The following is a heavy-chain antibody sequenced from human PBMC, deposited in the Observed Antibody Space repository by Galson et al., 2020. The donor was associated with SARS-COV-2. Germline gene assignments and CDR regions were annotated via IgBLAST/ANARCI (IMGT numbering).Heavy chain of an antibody. CDR2: ISWNSLGV. V-gene: IGHV3-9*01. J-gene: IGHJ4*02. CDR3: AKDRSNFLDLDH. CDR1: GFKFDDYA. Sequence: GGSLRLSCVASGFKFDDYAMHWVRQVPGKGLEWVSGISWNSLGVRHGDSVKGRFSTTRDNYKNSLYLQMTSLRVEDTALYYCAKDRSNFLDLDHWGQGILVIVSS. D-gene: IGHD3-3*01.